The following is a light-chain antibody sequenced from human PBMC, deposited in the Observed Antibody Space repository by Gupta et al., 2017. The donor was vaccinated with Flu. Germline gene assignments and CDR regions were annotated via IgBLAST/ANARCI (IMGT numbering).Light chain of an antibody. CDR2: GAS. CDR1: QSISSY. J-gene: IGKJ2*01. Sequence: DIQMTQSPSSLSASVGDRVTITCRASQSISSYLNWYQQKPGKAPKLMIYGASRVQSGVPSRFSGGGYEKDFTLTSSRRQHEDFANYYGQQNYSTRTFGQGTKVEIK. CDR3: QQNYSTRT. V-gene: IGKV1-39*01.